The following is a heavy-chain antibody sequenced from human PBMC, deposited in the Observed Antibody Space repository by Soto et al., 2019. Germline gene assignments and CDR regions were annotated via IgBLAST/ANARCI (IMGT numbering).Heavy chain of an antibody. CDR2: IKKLSDGGKA. V-gene: IGHV3-15*01. J-gene: IGHJ6*02. CDR3: ATALRNNGNDYLFGVDL. D-gene: IGHD1-20*01. CDR1: GFTFSKAI. Sequence: GGSLRLSCAASGFTFSKAIMNWVRQAPGKGLEWVGRIKKLSDGGKADYSSPVDGRFTISRDDSKSILYLQMNSLRADDTGIYYCATALRNNGNDYLFGVDLRGPGTTVTVSS.